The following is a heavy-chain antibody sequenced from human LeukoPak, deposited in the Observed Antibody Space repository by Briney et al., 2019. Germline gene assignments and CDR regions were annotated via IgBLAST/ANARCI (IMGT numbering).Heavy chain of an antibody. CDR1: GFTFSSYA. CDR3: ARGLYFFDY. J-gene: IGHJ4*02. V-gene: IGHV3-30-3*01. Sequence: GGSLRLSCAASGFTFSSYAMHWVRQAPGKGLEWVAVISYDGSNKYYADSVKGRFTISRDNSKNTLYLQMNSLRAEDTAVYYCARGLYFFDYWGQGTLVTVSS. CDR2: ISYDGSNK.